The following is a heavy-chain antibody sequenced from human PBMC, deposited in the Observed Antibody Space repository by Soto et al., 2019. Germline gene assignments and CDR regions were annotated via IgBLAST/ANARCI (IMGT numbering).Heavy chain of an antibody. CDR3: ARSSSSRTYYYYYGMDV. D-gene: IGHD6-6*01. CDR1: GYTFTSYG. Sequence: ASVKVSCKASGYTFTSYGISWVRQAPGQGLEWMGWISAYNGNTNYAQKLQGRVTMTTDTSTSTAYMELRSLRSDDTAVYYCARSSSSRTYYYYYGMDVWGQGTTVTVSS. CDR2: ISAYNGNT. J-gene: IGHJ6*02. V-gene: IGHV1-18*01.